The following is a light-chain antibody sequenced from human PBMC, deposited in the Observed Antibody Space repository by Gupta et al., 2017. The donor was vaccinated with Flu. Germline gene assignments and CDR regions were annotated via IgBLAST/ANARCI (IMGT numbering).Light chain of an antibody. V-gene: IGKV3D-11*02. J-gene: IGKJ4*01. CDR3: QQRISWHT. Sequence: EIVLTQYPATLSLSPGERGTLSCRANRSISIYVAWYQQKPGRRPRLIIYDASYSATGIPGRFRGSGSVTDFTLTISRRETEDFATYYWQQRISWHTFGCGTMVEMK. CDR1: RSISIY. CDR2: DAS.